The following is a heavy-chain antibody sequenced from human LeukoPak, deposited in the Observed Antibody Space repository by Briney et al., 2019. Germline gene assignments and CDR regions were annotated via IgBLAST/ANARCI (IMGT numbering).Heavy chain of an antibody. CDR1: GGTFSSYA. J-gene: IGHJ6*03. V-gene: IGHV1-69*05. Sequence: SVKVSCKATGGTFSSYAISWVRQAPGQGLEWMGGIIPIFGTANYAQKFQGRVTITTDESTSTAYMELSSLRSEDTAVYYCARNPPRDYSNYYYYYMDVWGKGTTVTVSS. CDR3: ARNPPRDYSNYYYYYMDV. D-gene: IGHD4-11*01. CDR2: IIPIFGTA.